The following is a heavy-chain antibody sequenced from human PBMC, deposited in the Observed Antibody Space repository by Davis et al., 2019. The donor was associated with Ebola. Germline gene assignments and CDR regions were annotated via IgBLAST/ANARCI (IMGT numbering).Heavy chain of an antibody. CDR1: GYTFTSYG. CDR3: ATGGSGWYFSI. CDR2: ISAYNGNT. J-gene: IGHJ2*01. D-gene: IGHD3-3*01. Sequence: ASVKVSCKASGYTFTSYGISWVRQAPGQGLEWMGWISAYNGNTNYAQKFQGRVTMTEDTSTDTAYMELSSLRSEDTAVYYCATGGSGWYFSIWGRGTLVTVSS. V-gene: IGHV1-18*01.